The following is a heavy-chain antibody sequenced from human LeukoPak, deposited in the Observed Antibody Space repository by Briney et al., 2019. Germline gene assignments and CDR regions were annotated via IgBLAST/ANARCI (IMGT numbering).Heavy chain of an antibody. CDR3: AKGVKVPLLRYFSYYMDV. CDR2: MRYDGSSR. V-gene: IGHV3-30*02. D-gene: IGHD3-9*01. J-gene: IGHJ6*03. CDR1: GFTFSSYG. Sequence: GGSLRLSCAASGFTFSSYGMHWVRQAPGKGLEWVAFMRYDGSSRNYADSVKGRFTISRDNSKNTLYPQMNSLRAEDTAVYYCAKGVKVPLLRYFSYYMDVWGKGTTVTISS.